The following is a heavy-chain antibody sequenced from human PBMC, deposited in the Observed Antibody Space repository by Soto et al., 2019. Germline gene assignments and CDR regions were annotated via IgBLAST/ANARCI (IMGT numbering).Heavy chain of an antibody. CDR2: IIPILGIA. CDR1: GGTFSSYT. D-gene: IGHD5-12*01. J-gene: IGHJ5*02. Sequence: QVQLVQSGAEVKKPGSSVKVSCKASGGTFSSYTISWVRQAPGQGLEWMGRIIPILGIANYAQKFQGRVTITADKSTSTAYMELSSLRSEDTAVYYCARDTVDYSGYDWGWFDPWGQGTLVTVSS. V-gene: IGHV1-69*08. CDR3: ARDTVDYSGYDWGWFDP.